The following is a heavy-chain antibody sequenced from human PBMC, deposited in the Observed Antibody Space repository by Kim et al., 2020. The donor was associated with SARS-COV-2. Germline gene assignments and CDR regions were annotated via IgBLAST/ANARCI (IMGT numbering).Heavy chain of an antibody. D-gene: IGHD6-13*01. CDR2: GRGK. J-gene: IGHJ5*02. V-gene: IGHV3-7*01. CDR3: ARDAAAGT. Sequence: GRGKYWWDSVKGRFTISREHAKKSLYLQMNSLRAEDTAVYYCARDAAAGTWGQGTLVTVSS.